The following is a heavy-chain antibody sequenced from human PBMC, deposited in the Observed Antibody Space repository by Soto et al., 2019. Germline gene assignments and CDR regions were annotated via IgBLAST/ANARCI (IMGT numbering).Heavy chain of an antibody. CDR2: ISDDGRNT. V-gene: IGHV3-30*04. CDR3: ARGHYADPPGYFDY. J-gene: IGHJ4*02. Sequence: QVQLVESGGGVVQPGRSLRLSCAASGFTFSNHAMHWVRQAPGKGLEWVAVISDDGRNTYYADSVKGRFTISRDNSKNSMDMQLNSLTTEDTAVYYCARGHYADPPGYFDYLGQGTLGTVSS. D-gene: IGHD4-17*01. CDR1: GFTFSNHA.